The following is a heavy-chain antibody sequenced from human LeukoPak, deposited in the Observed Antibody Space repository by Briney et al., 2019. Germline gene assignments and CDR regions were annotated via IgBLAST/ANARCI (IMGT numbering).Heavy chain of an antibody. D-gene: IGHD2-15*01. Sequence: PSETLSLTCTVSGGSISSGDYYWSWIRQPPGKGLEWIGYIYYSGSTYYNPSLKSRVTISADTSKNQFSLKLSSVTAADTAVYYCARERRRDSHPDYWGQGTLVTVSS. V-gene: IGHV4-30-4*01. CDR3: ARERRRDSHPDY. CDR2: IYYSGST. CDR1: GGSISSGDYY. J-gene: IGHJ4*02.